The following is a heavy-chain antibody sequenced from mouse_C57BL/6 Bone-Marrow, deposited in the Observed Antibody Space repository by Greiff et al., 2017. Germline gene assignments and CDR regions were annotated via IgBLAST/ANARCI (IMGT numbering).Heavy chain of an antibody. CDR3: ARRDWNGYFDY. D-gene: IGHD3-3*01. Sequence: QVQLKESGAELARPGASVKLSCKASGYTFTGYGIRWVKQSTGQGLEWIGEIYPRSGDTCYNVKFKGKATLTAYKSSSTAYMELRSLTSEDSADYSSARRDWNGYFDYWGQGTTLTVSS. V-gene: IGHV1-81*01. J-gene: IGHJ2*01. CDR1: GYTFTGYG. CDR2: IYPRSGDT.